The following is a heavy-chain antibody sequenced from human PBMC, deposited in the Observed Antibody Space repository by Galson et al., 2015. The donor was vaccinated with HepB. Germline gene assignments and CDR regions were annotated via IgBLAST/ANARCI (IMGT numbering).Heavy chain of an antibody. CDR3: AKETYYYDSSGYRGEGAFDI. CDR1: GFTFSDYY. CDR2: ISSSSSTI. V-gene: IGHV3-11*01. J-gene: IGHJ3*02. D-gene: IGHD3-22*01. Sequence: SLRLSCAASGFTFSDYYMSWIRQAPGKGLEWVSYISSSSSTIYYADSVKGRFTISRDNAKNSLYLQMNSLRAEDTALYYCAKETYYYDSSGYRGEGAFDIWGQGTMVTVSS.